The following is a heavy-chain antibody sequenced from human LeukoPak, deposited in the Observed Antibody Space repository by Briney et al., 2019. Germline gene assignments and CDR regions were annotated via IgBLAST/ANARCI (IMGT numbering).Heavy chain of an antibody. J-gene: IGHJ4*02. CDR1: GFTFSSYE. V-gene: IGHV3-48*03. D-gene: IGHD6-13*01. CDR3: ARVGVLSSSWLLY. CDR2: ISSRGGTI. Sequence: GGSLRLSCAASGFTFSSYEMNWVRQAPGKGLEWVSSISSRGGTIYYADSVKGRFTISRDNAKNSLYLQMNSLRAEDTAVYYCARVGVLSSSWLLYWGQGTLVTVSS.